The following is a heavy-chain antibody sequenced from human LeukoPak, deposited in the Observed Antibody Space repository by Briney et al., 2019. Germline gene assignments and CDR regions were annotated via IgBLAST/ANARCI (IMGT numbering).Heavy chain of an antibody. CDR1: GGTFSSYA. V-gene: IGHV1-69*06. Sequence: ASVKVSCKASGGTFSSYAISWVRQAPGQGLEWMGGIIPIFGTANYAQKFQGRVTITADKSTSTAYMELSSLRSEDTAVYYCARGWAARGYYYYYYMDVWGKGTTVTVSS. D-gene: IGHD6-6*01. CDR3: ARGWAARGYYYYYYMDV. CDR2: IIPIFGTA. J-gene: IGHJ6*03.